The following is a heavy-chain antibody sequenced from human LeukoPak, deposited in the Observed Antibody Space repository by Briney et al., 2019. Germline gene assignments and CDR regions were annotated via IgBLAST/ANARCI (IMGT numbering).Heavy chain of an antibody. CDR1: GFTFSSYA. V-gene: IGHV3-23*01. D-gene: IGHD2/OR15-2a*01. Sequence: GGSLRLSCVASGFTFSSYAMSWVRQAPGKGLGWVSAISGSGSSTYYADSVKGRFTISRDNSKNTLYLRMNSLRAEDTAVYYCAKDLSPGPYWGQGSLVTVSS. CDR2: ISGSGSST. CDR3: AKDLSPGPY. J-gene: IGHJ4*02.